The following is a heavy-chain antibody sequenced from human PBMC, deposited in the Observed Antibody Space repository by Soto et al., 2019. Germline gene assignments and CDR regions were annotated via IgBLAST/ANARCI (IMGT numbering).Heavy chain of an antibody. CDR3: ARDQSPSSGWPGMDV. V-gene: IGHV1-2*02. CDR2: INPNSGGT. J-gene: IGHJ6*02. D-gene: IGHD6-19*01. Sequence: QVQLVQSGAAVKKPGASVKVSCKASGYTFTDYYMHWVRQAPGQGLEWMGWINPNSGGTNYAQKFQGRVTRTRDTSISTAYMELNRLRSDDTAVYYCARDQSPSSGWPGMDVWGQGTTVTVSS. CDR1: GYTFTDYY.